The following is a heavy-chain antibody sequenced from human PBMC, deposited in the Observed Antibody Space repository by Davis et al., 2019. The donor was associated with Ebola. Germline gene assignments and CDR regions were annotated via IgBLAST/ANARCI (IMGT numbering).Heavy chain of an antibody. CDR3: ARDLNWFDS. V-gene: IGHV6-1*01. CDR2: TYYGSKWYT. J-gene: IGHJ5*01. CDR1: GDSVPSRSSA. Sequence: SQTLSLTCAISGDSVPSRSSAWNWIRQSPSSGLERLGKTYYGSKWYTDYALSVRSRIVINPDTSKNQFSLQLNSVTPDDTAVYYCARDLNWFDSWGQGTLVTVSS.